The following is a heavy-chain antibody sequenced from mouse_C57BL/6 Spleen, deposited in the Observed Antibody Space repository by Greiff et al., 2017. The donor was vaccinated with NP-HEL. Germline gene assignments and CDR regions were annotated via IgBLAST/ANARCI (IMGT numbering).Heavy chain of an antibody. CDR3: TRVDSKGFAY. CDR2: ISSGGDYT. V-gene: IGHV5-9-1*02. D-gene: IGHD2-5*01. Sequence: EVKLVESGEGLVKPGGSLKLSCAASGFTFSSYAMSWVRQTPEKRLEWVAYISSGGDYTYYADTVKGRFTISRDNARNTLYLQMSSLKSEDTAMCYCTRVDSKGFAYWGQGTLVTVSA. CDR1: GFTFSSYA. J-gene: IGHJ3*01.